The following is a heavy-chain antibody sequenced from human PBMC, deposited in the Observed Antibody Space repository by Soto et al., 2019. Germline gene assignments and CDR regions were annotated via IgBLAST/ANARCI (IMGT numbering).Heavy chain of an antibody. CDR3: ARDKDLAS. J-gene: IGHJ5*02. D-gene: IGHD5-12*01. CDR1: GFTFNNYG. V-gene: IGHV3-33*01. CDR2: IWHDGSDK. Sequence: QVQLVESGGGVVQPGRSLRLSCAASGFTFNNYGMHWVRQAPGKGLEWVAIIWHDGSDKYYADSVKGRFTISRDNSKNTLYLQMNSLRGEDTAMYYCARDKDLASWVQGTLVTVSS.